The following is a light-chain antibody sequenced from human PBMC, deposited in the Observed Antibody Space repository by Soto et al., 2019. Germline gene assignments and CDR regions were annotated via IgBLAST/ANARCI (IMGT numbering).Light chain of an antibody. J-gene: IGLJ2*01. CDR1: SSDVGNYNL. Sequence: QSALTQPASVSGSPGQSITISCTGTSSDVGNYNLVSWYQQHPGKAPKLMIYEVSKRPSGVSNRFSGSKSGNTASLTISGLQAEDEADYYCCSYAGSSFVVFGGGTKVTVL. CDR3: CSYAGSSFVV. V-gene: IGLV2-23*02. CDR2: EVS.